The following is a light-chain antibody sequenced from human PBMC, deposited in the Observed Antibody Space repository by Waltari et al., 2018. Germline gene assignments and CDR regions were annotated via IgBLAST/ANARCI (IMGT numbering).Light chain of an antibody. CDR3: TSYSSSSPVV. CDR1: SSDIGGYNY. Sequence: QSALTQPASVSGSPGQSITISCTGTSSDIGGYNYVSWYQQHPGKAPKLMIYEVSNRPSGVSNRFSGSKSDNTASLTISGLQAEDEGDYYCTSYSSSSPVVFGGGTKVTVL. CDR2: EVS. J-gene: IGLJ2*01. V-gene: IGLV2-14*01.